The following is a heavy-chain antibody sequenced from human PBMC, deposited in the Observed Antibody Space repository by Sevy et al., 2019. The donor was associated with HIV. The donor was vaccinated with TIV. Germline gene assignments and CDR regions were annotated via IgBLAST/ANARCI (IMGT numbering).Heavy chain of an antibody. CDR2: LKSDVYGGTV. CDR3: TRWKAAQSIFDY. Sequence: GWSLRLSCTASGFTFGDYCMSWVRQAPGKGLEWVAFLKSDVYGGTVDHAASVRGRFVISRDDSKTIAYLQMNDLKTADTGVYYCTRWKAAQSIFDYWGQGALVTVSS. V-gene: IGHV3-49*04. J-gene: IGHJ4*02. D-gene: IGHD6-13*01. CDR1: GFTFGDYC.